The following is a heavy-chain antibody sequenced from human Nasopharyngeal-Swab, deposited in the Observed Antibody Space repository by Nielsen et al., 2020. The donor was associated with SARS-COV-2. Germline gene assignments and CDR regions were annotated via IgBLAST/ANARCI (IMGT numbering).Heavy chain of an antibody. Sequence: SVKVSCKASGGTFSSYAISWVRQAPGQGLEWMGGIIPIFGTANYAQKFQGRVTITADESTSTAYMELSSLRSEDTAMYYCARGGGEHSSGWIRNFQHWGQGTPVTVSS. D-gene: IGHD6-19*01. CDR1: GGTFSSYA. V-gene: IGHV1-69*13. CDR2: IIPIFGTA. J-gene: IGHJ1*01. CDR3: ARGGGEHSSGWIRNFQH.